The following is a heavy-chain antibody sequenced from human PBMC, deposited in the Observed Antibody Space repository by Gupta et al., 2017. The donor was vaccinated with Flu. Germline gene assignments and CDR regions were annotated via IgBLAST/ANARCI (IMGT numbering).Heavy chain of an antibody. V-gene: IGHV3-30*18. CDR2: ISYDGSDT. Sequence: QGQLVESGGGEVQPGRSLRLSCAASGFVFSTYAMHWVRQAPGKGLEWVAVISYDGSDTYYADSVKGRFSISRDNLENTVHVQMNSLKPEDTAVYYCAKARSYDFGSGYRLRYYYDGLDVWGQGTTVTVSS. D-gene: IGHD3-3*01. CDR1: GFVFSTYA. CDR3: AKARSYDFGSGYRLRYYYDGLDV. J-gene: IGHJ6*02.